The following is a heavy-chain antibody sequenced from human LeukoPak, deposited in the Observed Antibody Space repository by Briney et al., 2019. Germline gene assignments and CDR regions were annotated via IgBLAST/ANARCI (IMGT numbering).Heavy chain of an antibody. CDR3: AKDRSSGCFMEFDY. V-gene: IGHV3-23*01. CDR1: GFTFSSYG. CDR2: ISGSGGST. D-gene: IGHD3-22*01. J-gene: IGHJ4*02. Sequence: GGTLRLSCAASGFTFSSYGMSWVRQAPGKGLEWVSAISGSGGSTYYADSVKGRFTISRDNSKNTLYLQMNSLRAEDTAVYYCAKDRSSGCFMEFDYWGQGTLVTVSS.